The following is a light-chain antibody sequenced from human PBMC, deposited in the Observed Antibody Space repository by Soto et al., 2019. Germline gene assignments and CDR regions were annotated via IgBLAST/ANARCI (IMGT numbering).Light chain of an antibody. J-gene: IGKJ3*01. CDR2: GAS. Sequence: EIVLTQSPGTLSLSPGERATLSCRASQSINSRYLAWYQQKPGQAPRLLIYGASSRATGIPNRFSGSGSGTDFILTIIILEPEELAVYYCQQFGSSPGFTFGPGTKVDIK. V-gene: IGKV3-20*01. CDR3: QQFGSSPGFT. CDR1: QSINSRY.